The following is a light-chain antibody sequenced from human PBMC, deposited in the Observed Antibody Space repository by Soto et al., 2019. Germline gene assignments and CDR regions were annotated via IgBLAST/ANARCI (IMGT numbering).Light chain of an antibody. CDR2: GAS. V-gene: IGKV3-20*01. CDR1: QPVISSF. CDR3: QQYSAYPLS. J-gene: IGKJ4*01. Sequence: EIVLTQSPGTLSLSPGERATLSCRASQPVISSFLAWYQQKPGQAPILLIYGASSRATATPDRFRGNGSGTDFTLTINRLEPEDFALYYCQQYSAYPLSFGGGTKVEIK.